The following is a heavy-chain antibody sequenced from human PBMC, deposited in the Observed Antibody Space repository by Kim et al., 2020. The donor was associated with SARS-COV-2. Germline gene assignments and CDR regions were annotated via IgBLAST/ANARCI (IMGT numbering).Heavy chain of an antibody. Sequence: GGSLRLSCAASGFTFSSYAMNWVRQAPGKGLEWVSSINRRSTYMYYADSVQGRFTISRDNGRNSLYLEMNSLRAEDTAVYYCTRDITTVSAAGGYWGLGTLVTVSS. CDR1: GFTFSSYA. CDR2: INRRSTYM. J-gene: IGHJ4*02. V-gene: IGHV3-21*01. CDR3: TRDITTVSAAGGY. D-gene: IGHD3-3*01.